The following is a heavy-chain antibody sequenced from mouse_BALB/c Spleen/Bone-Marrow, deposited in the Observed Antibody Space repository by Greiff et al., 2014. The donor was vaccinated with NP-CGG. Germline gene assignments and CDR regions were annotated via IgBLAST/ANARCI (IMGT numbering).Heavy chain of an antibody. CDR3: ASAAAWFAC. CDR2: IYPGDGDT. Sequence: QVQLKESGAELVRPGSSVKISCKASGYAFSSYWMNWVKQRPGQGLEWIGQIYPGDGDTNYNGKFKGRAILTADKSSSTAYMQLSSLTSEDSAVYFCASAAAWFACWGQGTLVTVSA. V-gene: IGHV1-80*01. J-gene: IGHJ3*01. CDR1: GYAFSSYW.